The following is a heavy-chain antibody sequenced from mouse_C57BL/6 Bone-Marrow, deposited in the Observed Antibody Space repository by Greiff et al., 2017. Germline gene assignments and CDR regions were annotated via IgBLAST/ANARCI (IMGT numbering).Heavy chain of an antibody. V-gene: IGHV5-6*01. CDR1: GFTFSSYG. CDR2: ISSGGSYT. D-gene: IGHD4-1*01. J-gene: IGHJ4*01. CDR3: ASRRLGRNYAMDD. Sequence: EVQLKESGGDLVKPGGSLKLSCAASGFTFSSYGMSWVRQTPDKRLEWVATISSGGSYTYYPDSVKGRFTISRDNAKNTLYLQMSSLKSEDTAMYYCASRRLGRNYAMDDWGQGTSVTVSS.